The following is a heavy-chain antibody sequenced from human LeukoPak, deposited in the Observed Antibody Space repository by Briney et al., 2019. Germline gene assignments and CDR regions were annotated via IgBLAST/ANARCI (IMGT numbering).Heavy chain of an antibody. CDR1: GFTFSSYA. Sequence: PGGSLRLSCAGSGFTFSSYAMTWVRQAPGKGLEGVSTITGSGGSTYYADSVKGRFTISRDNFKNTLYLQMNSLRAEDMAVYYCAIGVVITTAFDNWGQGTLVTVSS. D-gene: IGHD3-22*01. V-gene: IGHV3-23*01. CDR2: ITGSGGST. CDR3: AIGVVITTAFDN. J-gene: IGHJ4*02.